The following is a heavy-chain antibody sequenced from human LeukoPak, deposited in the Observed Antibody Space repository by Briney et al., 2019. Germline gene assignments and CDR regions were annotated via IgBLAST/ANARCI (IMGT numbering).Heavy chain of an antibody. CDR2: IIPILDIA. Sequence: SVKVSCKASGGTFSSYALSWVRPAPGQGLEWMGRIIPILDIASYAQKFQDRVTITADESTGTAYMELSSLRSEDTAIYYCARDNPPYCNGGSCYSYWGQGALLATSS. V-gene: IGHV1-69*04. D-gene: IGHD2-15*01. J-gene: IGHJ4*02. CDR3: ARDNPPYCNGGSCYSY. CDR1: GGTFSSYA.